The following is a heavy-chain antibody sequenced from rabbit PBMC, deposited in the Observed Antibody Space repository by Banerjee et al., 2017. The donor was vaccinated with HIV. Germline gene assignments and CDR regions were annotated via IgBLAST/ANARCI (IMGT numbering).Heavy chain of an antibody. CDR3: TRGGSGFNL. CDR1: GFDFSSNG. V-gene: IGHV1S40*01. J-gene: IGHJ4*01. Sequence: QSLEESGGDLVKPGASLTLTCTASGFDFSSNGMYWVRQAPGKGLEWIGCIYVGSSGSTYYASWAKGRFTISKTSSTTVTLQMTSLTAADTATYFCTRGGSGFNLWGPGTLVTVS. D-gene: IGHD3-1*01. CDR2: IYVGSSGST.